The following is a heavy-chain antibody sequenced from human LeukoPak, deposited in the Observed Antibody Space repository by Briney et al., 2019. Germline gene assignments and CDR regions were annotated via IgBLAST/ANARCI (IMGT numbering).Heavy chain of an antibody. J-gene: IGHJ4*02. CDR2: INSDGSST. V-gene: IGHV3-74*01. CDR1: GFTFSSYW. D-gene: IGHD3-10*01. Sequence: GGSLRLSCAASGFTFSSYWMHWVRQARGKGLVWVSRINSDGSSTRYADSVKGRFTISRDNAKNTLYLQMNSLRAEDTAVYYCARVPGEGRVDYWGQGTLVTVSS. CDR3: ARVPGEGRVDY.